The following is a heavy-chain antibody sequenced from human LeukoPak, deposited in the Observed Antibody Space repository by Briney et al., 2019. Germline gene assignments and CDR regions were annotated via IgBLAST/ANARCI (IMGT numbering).Heavy chain of an antibody. Sequence: GASVKVSCKASGYTFTSYAMHWVRQAPGQRLEWMGWINAGNGNTKYSQKFQGRVTITRDTSASTAYMELSSLRSEDTAVYYCARAPSPYEVAPLDYWGQGTLVTVSS. CDR3: ARAPSPYEVAPLDY. CDR2: INAGNGNT. CDR1: GYTFTSYA. J-gene: IGHJ4*02. V-gene: IGHV1-3*01. D-gene: IGHD5-12*01.